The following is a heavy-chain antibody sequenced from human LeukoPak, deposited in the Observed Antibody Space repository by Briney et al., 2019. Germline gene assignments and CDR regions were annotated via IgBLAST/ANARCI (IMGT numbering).Heavy chain of an antibody. V-gene: IGHV3-21*04. J-gene: IGHJ4*02. Sequence: PGGSLRLSCAAYGFTFSSYSMNWVRQAPGKGLEWVSSISSSSSYIYYADSVKGRFTISRDNSKNTLYRQMNSLRAEDTAVYYCAKLVSPSPKYYYGSGLPDYWGEGTQVTVYS. CDR2: ISSSSSYI. CDR1: GFTFSSYS. D-gene: IGHD3-10*01. CDR3: AKLVSPSPKYYYGSGLPDY.